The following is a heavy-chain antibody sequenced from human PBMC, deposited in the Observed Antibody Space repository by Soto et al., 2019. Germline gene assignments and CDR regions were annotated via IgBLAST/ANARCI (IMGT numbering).Heavy chain of an antibody. CDR3: ARGQGYYGSGSYWFFDY. V-gene: IGHV4-30-4*01. J-gene: IGHJ4*02. D-gene: IGHD3-10*01. CDR2: IDYSGCT. Sequence: QVQLQESGPGLVKPSQTLSLTCTVSGGSISSGDYYWSWIRQPPGKGLEWIGYIDYSGCTYYNPSLKSRVTTSVDTSKNQFSLKLSSVTAADTAVYYCARGQGYYGSGSYWFFDYWGQGTLVTVSS. CDR1: GGSISSGDYY.